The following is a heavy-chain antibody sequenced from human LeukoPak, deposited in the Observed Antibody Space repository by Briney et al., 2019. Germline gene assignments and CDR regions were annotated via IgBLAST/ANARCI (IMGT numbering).Heavy chain of an antibody. J-gene: IGHJ4*02. CDR2: MNPNSGNT. V-gene: IGHV1-8*01. CDR3: ARGLRVTAKYYDILTGYYYDY. Sequence: GASVKVSCKASGYTFTSYDINWVRQATGQGLEWMGWMNPNSGNTGYAQKFQGRVTMTRNTSISTAYMELSSLRSEDTAVYYCARGLRVTAKYYDILTGYYYDYWGQGTLVTVSS. CDR1: GYTFTSYD. D-gene: IGHD3-9*01.